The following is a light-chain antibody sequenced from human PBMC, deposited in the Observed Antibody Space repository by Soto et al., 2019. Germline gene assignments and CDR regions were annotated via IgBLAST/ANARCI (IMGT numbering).Light chain of an antibody. CDR3: SSYTSSSLYV. Sequence: QSALTQPASVSGSHGQSIAISCTGTSSDVGGYNYVSWYQQHPGKAPKLIIYDVSNRPSGVSNRFSGSKSGNAASLTISGLQAEDEADYYCSSYTSSSLYVFGTGTKVTVL. J-gene: IGLJ1*01. CDR1: SSDVGGYNY. CDR2: DVS. V-gene: IGLV2-14*01.